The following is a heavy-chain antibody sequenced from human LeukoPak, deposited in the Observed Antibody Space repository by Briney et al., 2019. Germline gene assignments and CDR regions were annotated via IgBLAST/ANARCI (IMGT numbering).Heavy chain of an antibody. CDR2: IIPILGIA. CDR1: GGTFSCYA. V-gene: IGHV1-69*04. Sequence: SVKVSCKASGGTFSCYAISWVRQAPGQGLEWMGRIIPILGIANYAQKFQGRVTITADKSTSTAYMELSSLRSEDTAVYYCARVPLSDSSGYNFDYWGQGTLVTVSS. D-gene: IGHD3-22*01. J-gene: IGHJ4*02. CDR3: ARVPLSDSSGYNFDY.